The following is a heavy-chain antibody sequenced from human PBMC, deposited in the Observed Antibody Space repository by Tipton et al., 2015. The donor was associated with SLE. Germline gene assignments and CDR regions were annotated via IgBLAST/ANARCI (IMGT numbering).Heavy chain of an antibody. D-gene: IGHD3-10*01. V-gene: IGHV4-34*01. J-gene: IGHJ2*01. Sequence: TLSLTCSVSGGSISSHYWSWIRQHPGKGLEWIGEINHSGSTNYNPSLKSRVTISVDTSKNQFSLKLSSVTAADTAVYYCARWVLGFGESGEYWYFDLWGRGTLVTVSS. CDR3: ARWVLGFGESGEYWYFDL. CDR1: GGSISSHY. CDR2: INHSGST.